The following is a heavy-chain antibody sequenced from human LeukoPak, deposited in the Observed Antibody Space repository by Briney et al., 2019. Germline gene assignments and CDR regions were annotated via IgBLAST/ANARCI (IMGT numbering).Heavy chain of an antibody. Sequence: GSLRLSCVVSGITFSNAWMNWVRQPPGKGLEWIGEINHSGSTNYNPSLKSRVTISVDTSKNQFSLKLSSVTAADTAVYYCARIRITIFGVVSRFDPWGQGTLVTVSS. V-gene: IGHV4-34*01. CDR1: GITFSNAW. J-gene: IGHJ5*02. CDR2: INHSGST. D-gene: IGHD3-3*01. CDR3: ARIRITIFGVVSRFDP.